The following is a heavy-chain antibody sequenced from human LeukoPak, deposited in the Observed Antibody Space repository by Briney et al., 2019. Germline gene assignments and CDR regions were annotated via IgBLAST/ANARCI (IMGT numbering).Heavy chain of an antibody. CDR1: GASISSTTYY. V-gene: IGHV4-39*02. D-gene: IGHD3-9*01. J-gene: IGHJ4*02. Sequence: PSETLSLTCTVSGASISSTTYYWGWIRQPPRKGLEWIASIYYSGSTYYNPSLKSRVTISVDTSKNQFSLKLSSVTAADTAVYYCARDRGRYDILTGYRSGRLDYWGQGTLVTVSS. CDR2: IYYSGST. CDR3: ARDRGRYDILTGYRSGRLDY.